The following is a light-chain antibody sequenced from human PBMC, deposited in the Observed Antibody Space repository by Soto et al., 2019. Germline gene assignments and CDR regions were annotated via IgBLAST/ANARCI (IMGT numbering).Light chain of an antibody. CDR2: AAS. CDR1: QSVSTN. CDR3: QEYSKWPLFT. J-gene: IGKJ3*01. Sequence: EIVVTQSPGILSVSPGDRATLSCRASQSVSTNLAWYQQKPGQAPTLLIYAASTRATGIPARFTGSGSGTDVTLTISSLQSEDVAVYYCQEYSKWPLFTFGPGTRVDIK. V-gene: IGKV3-15*01.